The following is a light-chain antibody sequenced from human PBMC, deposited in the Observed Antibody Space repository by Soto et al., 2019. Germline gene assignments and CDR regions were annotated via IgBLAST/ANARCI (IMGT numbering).Light chain of an antibody. CDR1: QSISYF. Sequence: DIQMTQSPSSLSASVGDRVTITCRARQSISYFLNWYRQKPGQAPELLIYAASSLQSGVPSRFSGSGSGTEFTLTISSLQPDDFETYYCQQSYTSWWTFGQGTKVDIK. CDR2: AAS. CDR3: QQSYTSWWT. V-gene: IGKV1-39*01. J-gene: IGKJ1*01.